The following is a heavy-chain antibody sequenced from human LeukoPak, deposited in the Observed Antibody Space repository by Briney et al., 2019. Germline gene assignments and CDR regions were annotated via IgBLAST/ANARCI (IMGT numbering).Heavy chain of an antibody. D-gene: IGHD1-26*01. V-gene: IGHV1-46*03. CDR3: ATLGATLDY. J-gene: IGHJ4*02. Sequence: ASVRVSCKASGYTFTSYYMHWVRQAPGQGLEWMGIIKPSGGSTSYAQKFQGRVTMSRDTFTRTVYIELSSLRSEDTAVYYCATLGATLDYWGQGTLVTVSS. CDR1: GYTFTSYY. CDR2: IKPSGGST.